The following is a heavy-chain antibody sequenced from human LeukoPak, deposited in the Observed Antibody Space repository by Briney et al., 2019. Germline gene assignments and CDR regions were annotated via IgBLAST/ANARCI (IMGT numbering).Heavy chain of an antibody. V-gene: IGHV4-59*08. D-gene: IGHD3-10*01. CDR3: ARHVFYYGSGSYYNWFDP. J-gene: IGHJ5*02. CDR1: GGSFSGYF. CDR2: IYYSGST. Sequence: PSETLSLTCVVYGGSFSGYFWSWIRQPPGKGLEWIGYIYYSGSTNYNPSLKSRVTISVDTSKNQFSLKLSSVTAADTAVYYCARHVFYYGSGSYYNWFDPWGQGTLVTVSS.